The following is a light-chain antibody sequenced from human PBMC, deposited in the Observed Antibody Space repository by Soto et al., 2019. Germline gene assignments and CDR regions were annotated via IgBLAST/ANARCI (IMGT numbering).Light chain of an antibody. CDR1: QSVSSY. CDR3: QQYSIWRT. V-gene: IGKV3-11*01. Sequence: EIVLTQSTGTLSLSPGERATLSCRASQSVSSYLAWYQHKPGQAPRLLIYDASNRATGIPARFSGSGSGTEFTLTISSLQSEDFAVYYCQQYSIWRTFGQGTKVDI. J-gene: IGKJ1*01. CDR2: DAS.